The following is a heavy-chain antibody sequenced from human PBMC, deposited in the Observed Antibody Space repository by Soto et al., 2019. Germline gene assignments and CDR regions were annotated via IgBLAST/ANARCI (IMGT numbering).Heavy chain of an antibody. CDR1: GFTFSSYA. V-gene: IGHV3-23*01. CDR3: AKNYYLDN. Sequence: EVQLLESGGGLAQPGGSLRLSCAASGFTFSSYAMSWVRQAPGKGLEWVSSVNVDDSTYYANSVKGRFTISRDNSKNTVNLQMNSLRAEDTAVYYCAKNYYLDNWAQGNLVTVSS. J-gene: IGHJ4*02. CDR2: VNVDDST.